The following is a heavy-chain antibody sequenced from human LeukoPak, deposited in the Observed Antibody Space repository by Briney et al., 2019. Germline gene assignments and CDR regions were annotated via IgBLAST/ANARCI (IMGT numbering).Heavy chain of an antibody. J-gene: IGHJ4*02. Sequence: SETLSLTCTVSGGSISSSSYYWGWIRQPPGKGLEWIGSIYYSGSTYYNPSLKSRVTISVDTSKNQFSLKLSSVTAADTAVYYCARAADSSGYYYDRPFDYWGQGTLVTVSS. D-gene: IGHD3-22*01. CDR1: GGSISSSSYY. V-gene: IGHV4-39*07. CDR2: IYYSGST. CDR3: ARAADSSGYYYDRPFDY.